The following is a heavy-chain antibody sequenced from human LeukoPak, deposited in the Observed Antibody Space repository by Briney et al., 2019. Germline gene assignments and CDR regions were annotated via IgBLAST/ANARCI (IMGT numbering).Heavy chain of an antibody. CDR2: INPNSGGT. D-gene: IGHD3-3*01. J-gene: IGHJ4*02. Sequence: ASVKVSCKASGYTFTGYYMHWVRQAPGQGLEWMGWINPNSGGTNYAQKFQGRVTMTRDTSISTAYMELSRLRSDDTAVYYCAGEESGEVYVDYWGQGTLVTVSS. CDR1: GYTFTGYY. CDR3: AGEESGEVYVDY. V-gene: IGHV1-2*02.